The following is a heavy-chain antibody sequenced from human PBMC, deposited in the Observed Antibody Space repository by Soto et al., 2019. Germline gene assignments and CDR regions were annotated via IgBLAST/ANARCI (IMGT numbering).Heavy chain of an antibody. J-gene: IGHJ5*02. CDR2: IYYSGST. CDR3: ARIVLRFLEWLSPGGWFDP. V-gene: IGHV4-30-4*01. CDR1: GGSISSGDYY. D-gene: IGHD3-3*01. Sequence: PSETLSLTCTVSGGSISSGDYYWSWIRQPPGKGLEWIGYIYYSGSTYYNPSLKSRVTISVDTSKNQFSLKLSSVTAADTAVYYCARIVLRFLEWLSPGGWFDPWGQGTLVTVSS.